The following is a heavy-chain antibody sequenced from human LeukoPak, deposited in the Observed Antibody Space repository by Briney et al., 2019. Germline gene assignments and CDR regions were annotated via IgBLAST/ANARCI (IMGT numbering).Heavy chain of an antibody. Sequence: SDTLSLTCAVSGDSITRSDWWAWIRQPPGKGLEWRGNIYYSGRVYHNPSLQTRVTMSVDSSKNQFSLRLGSVTAVDTAVYFCAKTRSGTYYGDSFDIWGQGILVTVSS. CDR1: GDSITRSDW. V-gene: IGHV4-28*05. CDR2: IYYSGRV. CDR3: AKTRSGTYYGDSFDI. D-gene: IGHD1-26*01. J-gene: IGHJ3*02.